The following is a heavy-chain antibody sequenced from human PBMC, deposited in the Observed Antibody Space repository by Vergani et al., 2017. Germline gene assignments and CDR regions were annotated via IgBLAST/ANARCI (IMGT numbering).Heavy chain of an antibody. J-gene: IGHJ1*01. CDR1: GFTSSYYG. Sequence: QVHLVESGGGVVQPGRSLRLSCVVSGFTSSYYGMHWVRQAPGKGLEWVVVISYDGTQKYYADSVKGRFTISRDNSKSTLYLQMNTLRTEDTAVYYCATKSCGTSGCQIGYFREWGQGTLVTVSS. CDR3: ATKSCGTSGCQIGYFRE. V-gene: IGHV3-30*03. CDR2: ISYDGTQK. D-gene: IGHD1-1*01.